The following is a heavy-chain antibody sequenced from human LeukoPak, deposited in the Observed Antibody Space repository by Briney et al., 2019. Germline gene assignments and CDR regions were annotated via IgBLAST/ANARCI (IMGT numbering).Heavy chain of an antibody. CDR1: GFTFSSYT. Sequence: NPGGSLRLSCAASGFTFSSYTMNWVRQAPGKGLEWVSSISSSSYIYYADSVKGRLTISRDNAKNSLYLQMNSLRAEDTAVYYCARDPTPRYCSGGSCYTHYGMDVWGQGTTVTVSS. V-gene: IGHV3-21*01. CDR2: ISSSSYI. J-gene: IGHJ6*02. D-gene: IGHD2-15*01. CDR3: ARDPTPRYCSGGSCYTHYGMDV.